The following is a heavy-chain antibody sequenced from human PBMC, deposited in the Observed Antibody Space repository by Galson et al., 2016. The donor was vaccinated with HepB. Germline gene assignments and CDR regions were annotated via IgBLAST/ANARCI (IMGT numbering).Heavy chain of an antibody. J-gene: IGHJ4*02. D-gene: IGHD3-3*01. CDR1: GFNFDDYA. CDR2: IRWNGGSI. CDR3: AKESCRDFGSASEFDY. V-gene: IGHV3-9*01. Sequence: SLRLSCAASGFNFDDYAIHWVRQVPGKGLEWVSGIRWNGGSISYRASVKGRFHISRDNAKNSLYLQMNALKPEDTALYYCAKESCRDFGSASEFDYWGQGTLVTVSS.